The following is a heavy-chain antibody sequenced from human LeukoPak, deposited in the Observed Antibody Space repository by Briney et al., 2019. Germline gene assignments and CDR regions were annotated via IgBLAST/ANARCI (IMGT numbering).Heavy chain of an antibody. CDR3: VVSPNQDFFDF. Sequence: SETLSLTCTASGVSIYSHYLNWIRQPPGKPLEWLGHISGSGRTNYNPSLRSRVTTSVDTSKSQFSLSLKSLTAADTTVYYCVVSPNQDFFDFWGQGPLVTVSS. CDR1: GVSIYSHY. V-gene: IGHV4-4*09. J-gene: IGHJ4*02. CDR2: ISGSGRT.